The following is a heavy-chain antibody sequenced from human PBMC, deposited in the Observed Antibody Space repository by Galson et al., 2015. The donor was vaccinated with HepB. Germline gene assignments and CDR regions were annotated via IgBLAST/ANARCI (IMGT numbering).Heavy chain of an antibody. CDR2: ISYDGSNK. Sequence: SLRLSCAASGFTFSSYSMHWVRHAPGKGLEWVAVISYDGSNKYYADSVKGRFTISRDNSKNTLYLQMNSLRAEDTAVYYCARDFDYGDHPYYFDYWGQGTLVTVSS. J-gene: IGHJ4*02. D-gene: IGHD4-17*01. V-gene: IGHV3-30-3*01. CDR1: GFTFSSYS. CDR3: ARDFDYGDHPYYFDY.